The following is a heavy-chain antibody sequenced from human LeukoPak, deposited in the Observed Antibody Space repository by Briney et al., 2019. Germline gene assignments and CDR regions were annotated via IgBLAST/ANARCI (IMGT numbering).Heavy chain of an antibody. V-gene: IGHV3-30-3*01. CDR3: ARDNVVLRFLEWLLYE. D-gene: IGHD3-3*01. CDR1: GFTFSSYA. Sequence: GGSLRLSCAASGFTFSSYAMHWVRQAPGKGLEWVAVISYDGSNKYYADSVKGRFTISRDNSKNTLYLQMNSLRAEDTAVYYCARDNVVLRFLEWLLYEWGQGTLVTVSS. CDR2: ISYDGSNK. J-gene: IGHJ4*02.